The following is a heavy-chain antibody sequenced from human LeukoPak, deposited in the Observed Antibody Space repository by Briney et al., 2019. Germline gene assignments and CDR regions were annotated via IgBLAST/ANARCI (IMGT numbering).Heavy chain of an antibody. D-gene: IGHD3-16*02. V-gene: IGHV3-66*01. CDR2: IYSGGST. CDR3: ARAYRQHYVWGTYHFDY. Sequence: SGGSLRLSCAASGFTFSSYDMTWVRQAPGKGLEWVSVIYSGGSTYYADSVKGRFTISRDNSRNTLYLQMNSLRAEDTAVYYCARAYRQHYVWGTYHFDYWGQGTLVTVSS. J-gene: IGHJ4*02. CDR1: GFTFSSYD.